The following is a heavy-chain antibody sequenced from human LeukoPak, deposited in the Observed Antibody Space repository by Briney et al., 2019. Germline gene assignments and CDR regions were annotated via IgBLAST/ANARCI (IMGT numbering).Heavy chain of an antibody. J-gene: IGHJ4*02. Sequence: NPGGSLRLSCAASGFSFSDYYMSWIRQAPGKGLEWVSYISSSGDTMSYADSVKGRFTISRDNAKNSLYLQMSSLRAEDAAIYYCARVMGNNASDYWGQGALVTVSS. CDR2: ISSSGDTM. D-gene: IGHD1/OR15-1a*01. CDR3: ARVMGNNASDY. CDR1: GFSFSDYY. V-gene: IGHV3-11*04.